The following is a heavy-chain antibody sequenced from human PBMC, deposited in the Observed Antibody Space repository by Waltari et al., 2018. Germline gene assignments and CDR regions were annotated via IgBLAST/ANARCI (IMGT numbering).Heavy chain of an antibody. CDR2: SDNGDGSDT. CDR3: ARDHYYSKDV. Sequence: EVQLVEYGGGLVQPGGSLRPSCEASGCIFRTSWMHWFRQAPGKGLVWVSRSDNGDGSDTSYADSVKGRFTISRDNAKNTLYLQMNSLRAEDTGVYYCARDHYYSKDVWGTGTTVTVSS. V-gene: IGHV3-74*01. CDR1: GCIFRTSW. J-gene: IGHJ6*04.